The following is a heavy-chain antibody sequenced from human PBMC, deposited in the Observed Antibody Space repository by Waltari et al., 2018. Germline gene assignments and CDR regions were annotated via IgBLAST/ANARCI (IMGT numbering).Heavy chain of an antibody. J-gene: IGHJ4*02. V-gene: IGHV4-34*01. D-gene: IGHD1-1*01. CDR1: GGSFSGYY. CDR2: INHSGST. CDR3: ARPGAFVASRGNRFDY. Sequence: QVQLQQWGAGLLKPSETLSLTCAVYGGSFSGYYWSWIRQPPGKGLEWIGEINHSGSTNDKPSLKSRVSISVDTSKNQFSLKLSSVTAADTAVYFCARPGAFVASRGNRFDYWGQGTLVTVSS.